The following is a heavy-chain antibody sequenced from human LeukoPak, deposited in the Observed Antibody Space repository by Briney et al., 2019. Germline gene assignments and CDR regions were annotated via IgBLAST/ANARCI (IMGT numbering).Heavy chain of an antibody. J-gene: IGHJ4*02. Sequence: SETLSLTCTVSGGSISSSSYYWGWIRQPPGKGLEWIGSIYYSGSTYYNPSLKSRVTISVDTSKNQFSLKLSSVTAADTAVYYCARQVGYSSGWYFFDYWGQGTLVTVSS. CDR1: GGSISSSSYY. V-gene: IGHV4-39*01. D-gene: IGHD6-19*01. CDR2: IYYSGST. CDR3: ARQVGYSSGWYFFDY.